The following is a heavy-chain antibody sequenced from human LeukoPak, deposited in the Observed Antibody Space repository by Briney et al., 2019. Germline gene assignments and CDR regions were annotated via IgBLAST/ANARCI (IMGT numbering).Heavy chain of an antibody. J-gene: IGHJ5*02. Sequence: PSETLSLTCTVSGGSISSYYWSWIRQPAGKGLEWIGRIYTSGSTNYNPSLKSRVTMSVDTSKNQFSLKLSSVTAADTAVYYCARDWPPPPDHGDYPNWFDPWGQGTLVTVSS. D-gene: IGHD4-17*01. CDR1: GGSISSYY. V-gene: IGHV4-4*07. CDR3: ARDWPPPPDHGDYPNWFDP. CDR2: IYTSGST.